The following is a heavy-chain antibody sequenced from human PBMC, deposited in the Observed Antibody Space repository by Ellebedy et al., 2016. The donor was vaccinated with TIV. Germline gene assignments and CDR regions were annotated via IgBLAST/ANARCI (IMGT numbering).Heavy chain of an antibody. CDR2: LYYTGST. CDR3: AGGCQSPYAMDV. CDR1: GDSVSSGSCY. Sequence: SETLSLTCTVSGDSVSSGSCYCSWIRQPPGKGLEWIGYLYYTGSTNYNPSLKRRVTISEDTSKNQFSLKLSSVAAADTAVYYCAGGCQSPYAMDVWGQGTTVTVSS. V-gene: IGHV4-61*01. J-gene: IGHJ6*02. D-gene: IGHD4-23*01.